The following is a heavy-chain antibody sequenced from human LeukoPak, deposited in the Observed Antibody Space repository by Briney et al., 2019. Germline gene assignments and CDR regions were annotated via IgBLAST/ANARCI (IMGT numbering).Heavy chain of an antibody. V-gene: IGHV1-69*04. D-gene: IGHD2-21*02. CDR3: ARDPQGRHIVVVTAIDWFDP. Sequence: SVNVSCKASGGTFSSYAISWVRQAPGQGLEWMGRIIPILGIANYAQKFQGRVTITADKSTSTAYMELSSLRSEDTAVYYCARDPQGRHIVVVTAIDWFDPWGQGTLVTVSS. J-gene: IGHJ5*02. CDR2: IIPILGIA. CDR1: GGTFSSYA.